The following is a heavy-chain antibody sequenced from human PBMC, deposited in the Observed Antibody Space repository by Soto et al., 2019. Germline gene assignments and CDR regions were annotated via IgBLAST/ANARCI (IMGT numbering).Heavy chain of an antibody. CDR1: GGSISSGGYS. CDR3: ARAAMGGSSWPFDY. D-gene: IGHD6-13*01. J-gene: IGHJ4*02. Sequence: PSDTLSLTCAVSGGSISSGGYSWSWIRQPPGKGLEWIGYIYHSGSTYYNPSLKSRVTISVDRSKNQFSLKLSSVTAADTAVYYCARAAMGGSSWPFDYWGQGTLVTVS. V-gene: IGHV4-30-2*01. CDR2: IYHSGST.